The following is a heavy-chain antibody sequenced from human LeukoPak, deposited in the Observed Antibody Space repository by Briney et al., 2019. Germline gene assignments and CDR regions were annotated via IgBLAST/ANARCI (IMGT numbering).Heavy chain of an antibody. CDR2: IYSGGST. CDR3: ASRKRSFYYGMDV. CDR1: GFTVSSNY. V-gene: IGHV3-53*01. J-gene: IGHJ6*02. Sequence: GGSLRLSCAASGFTVSSNYMSWDRQAPGEGREWVSVIYSGGSTYYADSVKGRFTISRDNSKNTLYLQRNSLRAEDTAVYYCASRKRSFYYGMDVWGQGTTVTVSS.